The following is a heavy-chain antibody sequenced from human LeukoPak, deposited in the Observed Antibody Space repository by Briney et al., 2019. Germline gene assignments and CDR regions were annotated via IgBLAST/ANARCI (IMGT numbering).Heavy chain of an antibody. V-gene: IGHV1-2*02. CDR1: GYTFTDYH. D-gene: IGHD2-2*02. J-gene: IGHJ4*02. CDR3: ARGCISNTCYTSGFDH. Sequence: ASVKVSCKASGYTFTDYHIHWVRQAPGQGLEWMGWIRPNSGGTNYAQKFQGRVTMTGDTSVSTAYMEVSGLRSDDTAVYYCARGCISNTCYTSGFDHWGQGTLVTVSS. CDR2: IRPNSGGT.